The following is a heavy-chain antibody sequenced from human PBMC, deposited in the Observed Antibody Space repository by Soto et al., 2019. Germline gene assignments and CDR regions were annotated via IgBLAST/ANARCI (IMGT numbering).Heavy chain of an antibody. J-gene: IGHJ6*02. D-gene: IGHD3-10*01. CDR3: ARAPVLWFGELLNHYYYYGMDV. V-gene: IGHV6-1*01. CDR2: TYYRSKWYN. CDR1: RDSVSSNSAA. Sequence: SQTLSLTCAISRDSVSSNSAAWNWIRQSPSRGLEWLGRTYYRSKWYNDYAVSVKSRITINPDTSKNQFSLQLNSVTPEDTAVYYCARAPVLWFGELLNHYYYYGMDVWGQGTTVTVSS.